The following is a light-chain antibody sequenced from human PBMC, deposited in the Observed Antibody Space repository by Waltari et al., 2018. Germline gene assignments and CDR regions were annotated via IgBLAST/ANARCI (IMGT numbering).Light chain of an antibody. Sequence: QAALTQPRSVSGSPGQSVTISCIGSNSAIGNYAYVSWYQQHPGTAPKLILYEVSKRPSGVSDRFSGSRSGNTATLIISGLQTEDETTYYCASFAGSNTYIFGGGTRLTVL. CDR1: NSAIGNYAY. J-gene: IGLJ7*01. CDR2: EVS. V-gene: IGLV2-11*01. CDR3: ASFAGSNTYI.